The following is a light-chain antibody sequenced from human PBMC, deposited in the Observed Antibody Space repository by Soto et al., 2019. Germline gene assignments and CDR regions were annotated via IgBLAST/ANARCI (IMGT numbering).Light chain of an antibody. V-gene: IGKV1-39*01. CDR2: TTS. CDR3: QQTYTLPRT. CDR1: QTVSKF. J-gene: IGKJ1*01. Sequence: DIQMTQSPSSLSASVGDRVTIACRASQTVSKFVNWYQQKPGKVPTILIFTTSTLHSGVPSRFSGSGSGTEFTLTINGLQPEDFATYYCQQTYTLPRTXAQGTKVDIK.